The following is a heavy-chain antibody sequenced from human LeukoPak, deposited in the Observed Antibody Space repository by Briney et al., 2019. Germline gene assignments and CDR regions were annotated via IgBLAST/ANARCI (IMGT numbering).Heavy chain of an antibody. Sequence: SETLSLTCTVSGGSISSSSYYWGWIRQPPGKGLEWIGSIYYSGSTYYNPSLKSRVTISVDTSKNQFSLKLSSVTAADTAVYYCARQGDYYDFDYWGQGTLVTVSS. D-gene: IGHD3-22*01. CDR1: GGSISSSSYY. CDR3: ARQGDYYDFDY. J-gene: IGHJ4*02. V-gene: IGHV4-39*01. CDR2: IYYSGST.